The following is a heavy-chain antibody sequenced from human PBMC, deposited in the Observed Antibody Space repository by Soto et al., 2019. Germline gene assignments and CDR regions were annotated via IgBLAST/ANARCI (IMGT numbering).Heavy chain of an antibody. Sequence: EVQLVQAGAEVKKPGESLRLSCQGSGYRFINYWISWVRQMPGKGLEWVGRIDPSDSYTVYSPSFQGHVTISIDTAINTAFLEWRSLQASDTAMYYCVRNGNGTPLYFDFWGRGTLVPVSS. CDR2: IDPSDSYT. J-gene: IGHJ4*02. V-gene: IGHV5-10-1*03. D-gene: IGHD1-1*01. CDR1: GYRFINYW. CDR3: VRNGNGTPLYFDF.